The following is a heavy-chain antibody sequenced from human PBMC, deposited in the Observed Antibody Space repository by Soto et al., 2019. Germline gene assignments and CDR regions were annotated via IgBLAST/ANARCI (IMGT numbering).Heavy chain of an antibody. CDR1: GGSFSGYY. Sequence: QVQLQQWGAGPLRPLETLSLTCGVSGGSFSGYYWAWIRQSPGKGLEWIGEINDRGSINYNPSLKCRFSISVATSKNHYSLNLRSVTAAGTVVYYGARESHDILTGPPWVWYFDLWGRGTLVTVSS. V-gene: IGHV4-34*01. CDR3: ARESHDILTGPPWVWYFDL. D-gene: IGHD3-9*01. J-gene: IGHJ2*01. CDR2: INDRGSI.